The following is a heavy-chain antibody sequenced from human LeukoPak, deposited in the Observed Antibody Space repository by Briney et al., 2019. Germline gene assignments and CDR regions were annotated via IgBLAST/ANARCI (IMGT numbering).Heavy chain of an antibody. Sequence: GASVKVSCKASGGTFSSYAISWVRQAPGQGLEWMGGIIPIFGTANYAQKFQGRVTITADESTSTAYMELSSLRSEDTAVYYCARVDDYSNVRGFDPWGQGTLVTVSS. D-gene: IGHD4-11*01. CDR3: ARVDDYSNVRGFDP. V-gene: IGHV1-69*13. CDR1: GGTFSSYA. J-gene: IGHJ5*02. CDR2: IIPIFGTA.